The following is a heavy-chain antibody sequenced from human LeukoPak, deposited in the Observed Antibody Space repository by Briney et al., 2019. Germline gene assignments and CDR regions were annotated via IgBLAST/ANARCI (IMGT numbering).Heavy chain of an antibody. J-gene: IGHJ4*02. V-gene: IGHV5-51*01. CDR1: GYSFTSNW. Sequence: GESLKISCKGSGYSFTSNWIGWCARCPGKAWSGWGSSPGDSDTRYNPSFQGQVTISADKSISTAYLQWSSLKASDTAMYYCVSLRDGYNLYWGQGTLVTVSS. D-gene: IGHD5-24*01. CDR2: SPGDSDT. CDR3: VSLRDGYNLY.